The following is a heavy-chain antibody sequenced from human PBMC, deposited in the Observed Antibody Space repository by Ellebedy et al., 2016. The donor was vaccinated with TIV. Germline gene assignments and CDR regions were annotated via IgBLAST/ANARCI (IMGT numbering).Heavy chain of an antibody. CDR3: ARVNYYDSSGYYYFSSWFDP. J-gene: IGHJ5*02. Sequence: MPSETLSLTCTVSGDSISSYYWSWIRQPPGKGLEWIGEINHSGSTNYNPSLKSRVTLSVDTSKNQFSLKLSSVTAADTAVYYCARVNYYDSSGYYYFSSWFDPWGQGTLVTVSS. D-gene: IGHD3-22*01. V-gene: IGHV4-34*01. CDR1: GDSISSYY. CDR2: INHSGST.